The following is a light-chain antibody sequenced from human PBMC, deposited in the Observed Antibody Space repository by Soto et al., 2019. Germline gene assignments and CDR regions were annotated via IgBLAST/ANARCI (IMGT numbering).Light chain of an antibody. CDR1: NSNIGAGSG. J-gene: IGLJ2*01. Sequence: QSVLTQPPSVTGAPGQRVTISCTGNNSNIGAGSGVNWYQQFPDKAPKLLIYANTHRPSGVPDRCSGSTSATSASLAITGLQTQDEADYYCQSFDSSRTGLIFGGGTKLTVL. CDR3: QSFDSSRTGLI. V-gene: IGLV1-40*01. CDR2: ANT.